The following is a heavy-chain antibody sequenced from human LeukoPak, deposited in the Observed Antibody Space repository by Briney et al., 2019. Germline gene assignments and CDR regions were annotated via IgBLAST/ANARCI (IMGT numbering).Heavy chain of an antibody. V-gene: IGHV3-48*01. D-gene: IGHD3-3*01. J-gene: IGHJ4*02. CDR1: GFTFSGYS. CDR3: ARDHGEYYDFWSGSA. Sequence: GGSLRLSCAASGFTFSGYSMNWVRQAPGKGLEWVSYISSSSSTIYYADSVKGRFTISRDNAKNSLYPQMNSLRAEDTAVYYCARDHGEYYDFWSGSAWGQGTLVTVSS. CDR2: ISSSSSTI.